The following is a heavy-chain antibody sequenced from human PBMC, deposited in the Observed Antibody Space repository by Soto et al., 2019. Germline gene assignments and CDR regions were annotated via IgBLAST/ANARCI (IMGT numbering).Heavy chain of an antibody. D-gene: IGHD2-21*02. CDR1: GGPISSGDYH. V-gene: IGHV4-31*03. J-gene: IGHJ4*02. Sequence: QVQLQESGPGLVKPSQTLSLTCTVSGGPISSGDYHWSWIRQHPGKGLEWIGYIYYSGSTYYNPSLKSRVNISVDTSKNQFSLKLNSVTAADTAVYYCARGRDHSYFDYWGQGTLVTVSS. CDR3: ARGRDHSYFDY. CDR2: IYYSGST.